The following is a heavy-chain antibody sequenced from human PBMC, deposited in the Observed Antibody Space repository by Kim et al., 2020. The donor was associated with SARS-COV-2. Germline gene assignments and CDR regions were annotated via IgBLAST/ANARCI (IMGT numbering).Heavy chain of an antibody. J-gene: IGHJ6*02. CDR3: ARATYYYDNYGMDV. CDR2: IYYSGST. V-gene: IGHV4-59*01. CDR1: GGSISSYY. D-gene: IGHD3-22*01. Sequence: SETLSLTCTVSGGSISSYYWSWIRQPPGKGLEWIGYIYYSGSTNYNPSLKSRVTISVDTSKNQFSLKLSSVTAADTAVYYCARATYYYDNYGMDVWGQGTTVTVSS.